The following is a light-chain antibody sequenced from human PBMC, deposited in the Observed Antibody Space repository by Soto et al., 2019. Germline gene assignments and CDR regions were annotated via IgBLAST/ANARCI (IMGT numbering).Light chain of an antibody. CDR1: SSDVGGYNY. CDR3: NSYAGSNNWV. CDR2: EVS. Sequence: QSVLTQPPSASGSPGQSVTISCTGTSSDVGGYNYVSWYQQHPGKAPKLMIYEVSKRPSGVPDRFSGSKSGNTASLTVSRLQAEDEAYYYCNSYAGSNNWVFGGGTKLTVL. J-gene: IGLJ3*02. V-gene: IGLV2-8*01.